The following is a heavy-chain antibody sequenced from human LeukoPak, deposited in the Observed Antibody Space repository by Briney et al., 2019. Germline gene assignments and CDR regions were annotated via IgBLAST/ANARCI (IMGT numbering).Heavy chain of an antibody. Sequence: GASVKVSCKASGYSFARYGISWVRQAPGQGLEWMGKITSHNTHTYYAEKFQGRVTLTTDTSTNSAYMELKSLTSDDTAIYYCAREVGSGSYYATWFDYWGQGTLVTVSS. J-gene: IGHJ4*02. V-gene: IGHV1-18*01. D-gene: IGHD1-26*01. CDR2: ITSHNTHT. CDR3: AREVGSGSYYATWFDY. CDR1: GYSFARYG.